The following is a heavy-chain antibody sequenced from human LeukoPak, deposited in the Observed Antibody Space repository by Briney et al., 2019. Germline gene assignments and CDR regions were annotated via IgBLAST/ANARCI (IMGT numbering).Heavy chain of an antibody. V-gene: IGHV4-34*01. D-gene: IGHD3-9*01. CDR3: ARRHYEILSGYPS. J-gene: IGHJ4*02. CDR1: GGSFSGYY. Sequence: SETLSLTCAVYGGSFSGYYWSWIRQPPGKGLEWIGEINHSGSTNYNPSLKSRVTISVDTSKNQFSLKLSSVTAADTAVYYCARRHYEILSGYPSWGQGILVTVSS. CDR2: INHSGST.